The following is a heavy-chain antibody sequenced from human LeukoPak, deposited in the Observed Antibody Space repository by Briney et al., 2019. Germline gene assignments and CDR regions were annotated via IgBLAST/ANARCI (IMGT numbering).Heavy chain of an antibody. CDR2: ISYDGSNK. CDR3: AKGPAVTKTLTDTFQH. J-gene: IGHJ1*01. CDR1: GFTFSSYG. D-gene: IGHD4-17*01. V-gene: IGHV3-30*18. Sequence: GGSLRLSCAASGFTFSSYGMHWVRQAPGKGLEWVAVISYDGSNKYYADSVKGRFTISRDNSKNTLYLQMNSLRAEDTAVYYCAKGPAVTKTLTDTFQHWGQGTLVTVSS.